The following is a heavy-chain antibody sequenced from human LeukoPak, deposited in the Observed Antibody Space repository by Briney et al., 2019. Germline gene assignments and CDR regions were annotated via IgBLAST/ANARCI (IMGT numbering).Heavy chain of an antibody. D-gene: IGHD1-1*01. Sequence: PGGPLRLSCAASGFTFSTYSMNWVRQAPGKGLEWVSYISSSSSGIYADSVKGRFTISRDNAKNSLYLQMNSLRDEDTAVYYCARDYRYNRDYWGQGTLVTVSS. CDR2: ISSSSSGI. J-gene: IGHJ4*02. CDR3: ARDYRYNRDY. V-gene: IGHV3-48*02. CDR1: GFTFSTYS.